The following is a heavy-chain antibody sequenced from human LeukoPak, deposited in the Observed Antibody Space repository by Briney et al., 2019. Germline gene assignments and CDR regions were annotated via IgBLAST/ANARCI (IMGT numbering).Heavy chain of an antibody. CDR2: TKQDQSEK. CDR3: ARSSGVITVAPFDC. D-gene: IGHD4-23*01. CDR1: GFTFSSYW. V-gene: IGHV3-7*03. J-gene: IGHJ4*02. Sequence: GGSLRLSCAASGFTFSSYWMSWVRQAPGKGLEWVANTKQDQSEKYYVDSVKGRFTISRDNAKNSLYLQMNSLRAEDTAVYYCARSSGVITVAPFDCWGRGTLVTVSS.